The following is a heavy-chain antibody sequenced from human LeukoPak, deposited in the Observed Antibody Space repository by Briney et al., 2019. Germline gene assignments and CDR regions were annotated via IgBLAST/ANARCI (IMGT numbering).Heavy chain of an antibody. J-gene: IGHJ4*02. D-gene: IGHD2-15*01. CDR2: IWYDGSNK. Sequence: GGSLRLSCAASGFTFSSYGMHWVRQAPGKGLEWVAVIWYDGSNKYYADSVKGRFTISRDNSKNTLYLQMNSLRAEDTAVYYCAKAGSSTPYFDYWGQGTLVTVSS. CDR3: AKAGSSTPYFDY. V-gene: IGHV3-33*06. CDR1: GFTFSSYG.